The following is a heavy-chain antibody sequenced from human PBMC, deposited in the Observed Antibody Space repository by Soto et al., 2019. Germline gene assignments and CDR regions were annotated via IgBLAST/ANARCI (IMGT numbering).Heavy chain of an antibody. CDR2: IYHSGST. CDR3: ARTPPLGYFDY. Sequence: SETLSLTCTVSGGSISSGDYYWSWIRQPPGKGLEWIGYIYHSGSTYYNPSLKSRVTISVDTSKNQFSLKLSSVTAADTAVYYCARTPPLGYFDYCGQGTLVTVSS. V-gene: IGHV4-30-4*01. J-gene: IGHJ4*02. CDR1: GGSISSGDYY.